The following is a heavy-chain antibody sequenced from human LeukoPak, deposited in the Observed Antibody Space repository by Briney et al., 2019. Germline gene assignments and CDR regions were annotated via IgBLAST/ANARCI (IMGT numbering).Heavy chain of an antibody. D-gene: IGHD5-18*01. Sequence: SETLSLTCTVSGGSISSYYWSWIRQPPGKGLEWIGYIYYSGSTNYNPSLKSRVTISVDTSKNQFSLKLSSVTAADTAVYYCARDQDGYPRGAWIYWGQGTLVTVSS. CDR1: GGSISSYY. CDR2: IYYSGST. J-gene: IGHJ4*02. V-gene: IGHV4-59*01. CDR3: ARDQDGYPRGAWIY.